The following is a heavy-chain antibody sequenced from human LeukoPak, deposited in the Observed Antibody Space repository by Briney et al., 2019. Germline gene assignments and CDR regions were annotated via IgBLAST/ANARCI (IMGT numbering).Heavy chain of an antibody. CDR2: ISSSSSYI. Sequence: GGSLRLSCAASGFTFSSYSMNWVRQAPGKGLEWVSSISSSSSYIYYADSVKGRFTISRDNAKNSLYLQMNSLRAEDTAVYYCARAEYSSGSNPEYFQHWGQGTLVTVSS. J-gene: IGHJ1*01. D-gene: IGHD6-19*01. CDR1: GFTFSSYS. V-gene: IGHV3-21*01. CDR3: ARAEYSSGSNPEYFQH.